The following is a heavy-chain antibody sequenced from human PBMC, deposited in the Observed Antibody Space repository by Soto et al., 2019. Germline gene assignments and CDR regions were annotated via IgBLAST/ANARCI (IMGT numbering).Heavy chain of an antibody. V-gene: IGHV1-69*06. Sequence: SVTVSCKASGGTFSSYAISWVRQAPGPGLEWMGGIIPIFGTANYAQKFQGRVTITADKSTSTAYMELSSLRSEDTAVYYCARPGPANYYYYGMDVWGQGTTVTVAS. D-gene: IGHD2-2*01. CDR3: ARPGPANYYYYGMDV. J-gene: IGHJ6*02. CDR1: GGTFSSYA. CDR2: IIPIFGTA.